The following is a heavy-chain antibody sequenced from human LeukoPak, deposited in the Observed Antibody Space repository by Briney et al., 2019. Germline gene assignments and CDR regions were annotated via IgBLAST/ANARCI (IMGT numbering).Heavy chain of an antibody. CDR3: ARSGFGSGISFDH. J-gene: IGHJ5*02. Sequence: GASVKVSCKASGYTFTSYDINWVRQATGQGPEWMGWMNPNSGDTGYVQKFQGRVSMTRDTSITTAYMELSSLRSDDTAVYYCARSGFGSGISFDHWGQGTQVTVSS. CDR2: MNPNSGDT. CDR1: GYTFTSYD. V-gene: IGHV1-8*01. D-gene: IGHD3-10*01.